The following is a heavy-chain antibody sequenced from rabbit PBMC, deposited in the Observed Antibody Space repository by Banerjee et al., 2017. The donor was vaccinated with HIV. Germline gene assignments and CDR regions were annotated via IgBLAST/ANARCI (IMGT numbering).Heavy chain of an antibody. CDR1: GFDFSSNA. CDR2: INTSSGNT. CDR3: ARDLAGVIGWNFGL. V-gene: IGHV1S45*01. Sequence: QEQLEESGGGLVQPEGSLTLTCKASGFDFSSNAMCWVRQAPGKRPEWIACINTSSGNTVYASWAKGRFPISKTSSTTGTLQMTSLTAADPATYFCARDLAGVIGWNFGLWGPGTLVTVS. J-gene: IGHJ4*01. D-gene: IGHD4-1*01.